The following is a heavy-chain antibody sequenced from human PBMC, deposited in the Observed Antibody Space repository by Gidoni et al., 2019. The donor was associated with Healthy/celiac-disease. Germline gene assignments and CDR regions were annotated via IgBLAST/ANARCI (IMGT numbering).Heavy chain of an antibody. J-gene: IGHJ6*03. V-gene: IGHV3-74*01. CDR1: GLTFSSYW. CDR3: ARVEIVVVPAAIVSYYYYYMDV. D-gene: IGHD2-2*02. CDR2: INSDGSST. Sequence: EVQLVESGGGLVQPGGSLSLSCAASGLTFSSYWMHWVRQAPGKGLVWVSRINSDGSSTSYADSVKGRFTISRDNAKNTLYLQMNSLRAEDTAVYYCARVEIVVVPAAIVSYYYYYMDVWGKGTTVTVSS.